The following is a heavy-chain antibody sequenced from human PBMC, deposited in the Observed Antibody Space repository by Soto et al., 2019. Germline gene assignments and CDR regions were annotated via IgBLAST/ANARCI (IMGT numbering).Heavy chain of an antibody. D-gene: IGHD6-19*01. CDR3: ARDRDSAVAGTNYWFDP. V-gene: IGHV4-4*07. Sequence: ETLSLTCTVSGGSISSYYWSWIRQPSGKGLEWIGRIYTSGSTNYNPSLKSRVTMSVDTSKNQFSLKLSSVTAADTAVYYCARDRDSAVAGTNYWFDPWGQGTLVTVSS. CDR2: IYTSGST. J-gene: IGHJ5*02. CDR1: GGSISSYY.